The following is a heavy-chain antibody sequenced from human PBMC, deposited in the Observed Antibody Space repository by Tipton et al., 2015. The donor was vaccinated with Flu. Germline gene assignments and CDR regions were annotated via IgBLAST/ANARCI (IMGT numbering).Heavy chain of an antibody. CDR3: ARDYCSGGICYPDY. D-gene: IGHD2-15*01. J-gene: IGHJ4*02. V-gene: IGHV4-61*02. Sequence: TLSLTCNVSGDSISTGSHYWNWIRQPAGKGLEWIGRIYTSESTTYNPSLKSRVTISVDTSKNQFSLRLNSVTATDTAMYYCARDYCSGGICYPDYWGQGTLVTVSS. CDR1: GDSISTGSHY. CDR2: IYTSEST.